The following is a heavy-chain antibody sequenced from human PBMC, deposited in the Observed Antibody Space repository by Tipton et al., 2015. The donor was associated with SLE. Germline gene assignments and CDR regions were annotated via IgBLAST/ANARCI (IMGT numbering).Heavy chain of an antibody. CDR2: IYTSGST. CDR1: GGSISSYY. Sequence: TLSLTCTVSGGSISSYYWSWIRQPPGKGLEWIGYIYTSGSTNYNPPLKSRVTISVDTSKNQFSLKLSSVTAADTAVYYCARGIWIVVVPAAQDYYYMDVWGKGTTVTVSS. V-gene: IGHV4-4*08. CDR3: ARGIWIVVVPAAQDYYYMDV. D-gene: IGHD2-2*01. J-gene: IGHJ6*03.